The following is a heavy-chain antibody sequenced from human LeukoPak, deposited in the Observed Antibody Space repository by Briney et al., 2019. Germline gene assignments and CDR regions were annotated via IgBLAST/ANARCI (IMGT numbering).Heavy chain of an antibody. D-gene: IGHD1-26*01. CDR3: ARDRSSGSYYYFDY. V-gene: IGHV1-8*01. CDR1: GYTFTSYD. CDR2: MNPNSGNT. J-gene: IGHJ4*02. Sequence: ASVKVSCKASGYTFTSYDINWVRQATGQGLEWMGWMNPNSGNTGYAQKFQGRVTMTRNTSISTAYMELSRLRSDDTAVYYCARDRSSGSYYYFDYWGQGTLVTVSS.